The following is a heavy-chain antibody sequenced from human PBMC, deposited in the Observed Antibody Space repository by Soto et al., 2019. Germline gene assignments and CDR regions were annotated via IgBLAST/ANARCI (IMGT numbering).Heavy chain of an antibody. V-gene: IGHV4-30-2*01. D-gene: IGHD3-10*01. J-gene: IGHJ5*02. Sequence: PSETLSLTCAVSGGSIGGVGYSWSWIRQPPGGGLEWIGYMYHSGTFLKSPSLKARLTMSLDMSKNQFSLTLNSMTAADTAVYYCARAQFYSGSGNYNNLMFDAWGQGIQVTVSS. CDR3: ARAQFYSGSGNYNNLMFDA. CDR2: MYHSGTF. CDR1: GGSIGGVGYS.